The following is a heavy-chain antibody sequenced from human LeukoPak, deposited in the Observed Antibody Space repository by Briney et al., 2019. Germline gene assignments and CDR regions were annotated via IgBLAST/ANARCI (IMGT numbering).Heavy chain of an antibody. CDR2: IKQDGNEK. CDR1: GFTFSSYW. CDR3: ARDAYCGADCYYYFEY. J-gene: IGHJ4*02. V-gene: IGHV3-7*05. D-gene: IGHD2-21*02. Sequence: GGSLRLSCAASGFTFSSYWMNWVRQAPGKGLEWVANIKQDGNEKYYVDSVKDRFTISRDNAKNSLYLQMNSLRADDTAVYYCARDAYCGADCYYYFEYWGQGTLVTVSS.